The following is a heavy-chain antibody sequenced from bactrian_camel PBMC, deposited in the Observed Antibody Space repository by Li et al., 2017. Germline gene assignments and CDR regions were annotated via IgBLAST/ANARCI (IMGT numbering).Heavy chain of an antibody. D-gene: IGHD5*01. CDR2: IDMDGPT. Sequence: QVQLVESGGGSVQAGGSLKLSCLASGFTSSTYCMAWFRQGPGKERERVATIDMDGPTNYTESVKGRFTVFHDKNKNVMYLQMNSLKPEDTAMYYCVADSDLCGLGPYEYKYWGQGTQVTVS. CDR1: GFTSSTYC. V-gene: IGHV3S26*01. J-gene: IGHJ4*01. CDR3: VADSDLCGLGPYEYKY.